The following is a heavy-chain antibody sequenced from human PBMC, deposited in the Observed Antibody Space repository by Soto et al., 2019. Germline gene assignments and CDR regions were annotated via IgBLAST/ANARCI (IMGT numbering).Heavy chain of an antibody. J-gene: IGHJ4*02. Sequence: GGSLRLSCAASGFTFSNYAMSWVRQAPGKGLEWVSGISGSGGSTFYADSVRGRFTISRDNSKNTLYLQMNSLRAEDTAVYYCAKEEVDYDYIWGSYGYWGQGTLVTVSS. D-gene: IGHD3-16*01. CDR1: GFTFSNYA. CDR3: AKEEVDYDYIWGSYGY. V-gene: IGHV3-23*01. CDR2: ISGSGGST.